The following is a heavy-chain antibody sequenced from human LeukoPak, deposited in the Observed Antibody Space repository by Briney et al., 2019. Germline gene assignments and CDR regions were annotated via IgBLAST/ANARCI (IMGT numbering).Heavy chain of an antibody. CDR1: GGSISNSY. J-gene: IGHJ4*02. V-gene: IGHV4-4*07. CDR3: AREGRSSTPGY. CDR2: ISASGNT. D-gene: IGHD2-15*01. Sequence: SETLPLTCTVSGGSISNSYWCWVRQPAGKGLEWIGRISASGNTDYNPSLKGRVTMSVDTSKNQFSLRLTSVTAADTAVYYCAREGRSSTPGYWGQGTLVTVSS.